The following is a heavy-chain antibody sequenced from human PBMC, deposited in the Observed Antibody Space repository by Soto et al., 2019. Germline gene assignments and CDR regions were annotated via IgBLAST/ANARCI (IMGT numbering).Heavy chain of an antibody. CDR3: ASYHQSYAFDI. CDR2: IYYSGST. J-gene: IGHJ3*02. V-gene: IGHV4-31*03. CDR1: DGYIRSGGYY. Sequence: PSEPMPLPCTVSDGYIRSGGYYWSWIRQHPGKGLEWIGYIYYSGSTYYNPSLKSRVTISVDTSKNQFSLKLSSVTAADSAVYYCASYHQSYAFDILGQGTMVTV. D-gene: IGHD2-2*01.